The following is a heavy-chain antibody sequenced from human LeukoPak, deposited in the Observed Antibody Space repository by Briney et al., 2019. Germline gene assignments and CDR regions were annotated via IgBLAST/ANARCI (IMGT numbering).Heavy chain of an antibody. J-gene: IGHJ4*02. CDR3: AKVTRGYSYGYDY. D-gene: IGHD5-18*01. CDR1: GFTFSSYA. V-gene: IGHV3-23*01. CDR2: ISGSGGST. Sequence: AGGALRLSCAASGFTFSSYAMSSVRQAPGKGLEWVSAISGSGGSTYYADSVKGRFTISRDNSKNTLYLQMNSLRAEDTAVYYCAKVTRGYSYGYDYWGQGTLVTVSS.